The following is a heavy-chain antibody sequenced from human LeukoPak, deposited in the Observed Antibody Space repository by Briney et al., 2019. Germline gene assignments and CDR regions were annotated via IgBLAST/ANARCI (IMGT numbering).Heavy chain of an antibody. J-gene: IGHJ5*02. V-gene: IGHV1-8*01. CDR3: ARGDYDILTGWNWFDP. Sequence: ASVKVSCKASGYAFTSYDINWVRQATGQGLEWMGWMNPNSGNTGYAQKFQGRVTMTRNTSISTAYMELSSLRSEDTAVYYCARGDYDILTGWNWFDPWGQGTLVTVSS. D-gene: IGHD3-9*01. CDR1: GYAFTSYD. CDR2: MNPNSGNT.